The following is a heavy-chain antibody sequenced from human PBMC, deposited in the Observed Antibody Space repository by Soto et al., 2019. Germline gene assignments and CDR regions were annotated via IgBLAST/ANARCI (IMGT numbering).Heavy chain of an antibody. D-gene: IGHD4-4*01. V-gene: IGHV4-39*01. CDR3: ARTTGRHLDF. CDR2: IDYSGTA. J-gene: IGHJ4*02. Sequence: SETLSLTYTGCYGSIRFRIVVGGSSRHPPGMGLEWIGNIDYSGTAYFTPSLGTRVTFPVDTSKNQFSLTLYSVTAADTAVYYCARTTGRHLDFWGQGILVTVS. CDR1: YGSIRFRIVV.